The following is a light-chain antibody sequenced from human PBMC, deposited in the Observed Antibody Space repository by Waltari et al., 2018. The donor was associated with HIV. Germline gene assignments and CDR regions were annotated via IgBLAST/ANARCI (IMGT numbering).Light chain of an antibody. CDR3: QSSDAAGSLAV. Sequence: SYDLRQPPSVSVSPGQAASLHCSGVPLPRQFHKWYQHKAGQAPRLVIYKDTQRPSGIPERFSGSSSGTTVTLTISGVQAEDEADYYCQSSDAAGSLAVFGAGTRLTVL. V-gene: IGLV3-25*03. J-gene: IGLJ3*02. CDR2: KDT. CDR1: PLPRQF.